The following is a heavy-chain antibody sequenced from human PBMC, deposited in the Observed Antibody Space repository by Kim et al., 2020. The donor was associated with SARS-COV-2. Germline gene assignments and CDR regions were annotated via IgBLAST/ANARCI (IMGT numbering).Heavy chain of an antibody. CDR3: ARDSSVRGLDNWFDP. J-gene: IGHJ5*02. V-gene: IGHV3-30*01. D-gene: IGHD3-10*01. Sequence: DSVKGRFTISRDNSKNTLYLQMNSLRAEDTAVYYCARDSSVRGLDNWFDPWGQGTLVTVSS.